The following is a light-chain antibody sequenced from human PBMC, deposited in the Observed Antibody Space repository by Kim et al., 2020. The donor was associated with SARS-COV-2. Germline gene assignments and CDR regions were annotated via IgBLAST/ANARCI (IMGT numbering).Light chain of an antibody. Sequence: SVKLTCTLSSGHSSYAIAWHQQQPEKGPRYFMKLNSDGSHSKGDGIPDRFSGSSSGAERYLTISSLQSEDEADYYCQTWGTGIHVVFGGGTQLTVL. V-gene: IGLV4-69*01. J-gene: IGLJ2*01. CDR3: QTWGTGIHVV. CDR1: SGHSSYA. CDR2: LNSDGSH.